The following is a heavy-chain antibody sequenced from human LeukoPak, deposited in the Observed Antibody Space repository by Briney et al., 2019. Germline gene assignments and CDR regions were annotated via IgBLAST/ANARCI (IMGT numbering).Heavy chain of an antibody. Sequence: GGPLRLSCVVSGLTFSNYWMIWVRQAPGKGLESVAIVNEDGSAKYYLDSVKGRFTISRDNARNSLYLEMDSLRAEDTAVYYCARDYWRSIDHWGQGTLVTVSS. CDR3: ARDYWRSIDH. D-gene: IGHD1-1*01. J-gene: IGHJ4*02. V-gene: IGHV3-7*01. CDR2: VNEDGSAK. CDR1: GLTFSNYW.